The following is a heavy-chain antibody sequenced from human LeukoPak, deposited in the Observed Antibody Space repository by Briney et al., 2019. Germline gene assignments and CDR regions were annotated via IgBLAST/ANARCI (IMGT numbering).Heavy chain of an antibody. Sequence: GTSVKVSCKASGFTFTSSAVQWVRQARGQRLEWIGWIVVGSGNTNYAQKFQERVTITRDMSTSTAYMELSSLRSEDTAVYYCAAVPYYYDSSGYSHYYYYMDVWGKGTTVTASS. J-gene: IGHJ6*03. CDR3: AAVPYYYDSSGYSHYYYYMDV. D-gene: IGHD3-22*01. V-gene: IGHV1-58*01. CDR1: GFTFTSSA. CDR2: IVVGSGNT.